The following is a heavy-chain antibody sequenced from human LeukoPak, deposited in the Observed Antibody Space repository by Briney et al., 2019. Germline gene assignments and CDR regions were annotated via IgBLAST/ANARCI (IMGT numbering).Heavy chain of an antibody. D-gene: IGHD3-3*01. Sequence: GGSLRLSCAASGFTLSDYYMNWVRQAPGKGLEWVSYISSTSSTMYYADSVKGRFTISRDNAKNSLYLQMNSLRDEDTAVYYCASDSGVIDYWGQGTLVTVSS. V-gene: IGHV3-48*02. J-gene: IGHJ4*02. CDR3: ASDSGVIDY. CDR2: ISSTSSTM. CDR1: GFTLSDYY.